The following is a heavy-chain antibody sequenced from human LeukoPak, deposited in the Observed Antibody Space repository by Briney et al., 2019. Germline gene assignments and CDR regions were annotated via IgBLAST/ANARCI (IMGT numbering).Heavy chain of an antibody. CDR3: TRQVLRYFDWLNRDAFDI. J-gene: IGHJ3*02. V-gene: IGHV3-73*01. Sequence: GGSLRLSCAASGFTFSGSAMHWVRQASGKGLEWVGRIRSKANSYATAYAASVKGRFTISRDDSKNTAYLQMNSLKTEDTAVYYCTRQVLRYFDWLNRDAFDIWGQGTMVTVSS. CDR1: GFTFSGSA. D-gene: IGHD3-9*01. CDR2: IRSKANSYAT.